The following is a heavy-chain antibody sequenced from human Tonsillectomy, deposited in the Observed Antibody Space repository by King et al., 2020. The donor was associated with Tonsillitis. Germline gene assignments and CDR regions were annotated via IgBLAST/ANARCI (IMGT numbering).Heavy chain of an antibody. CDR1: GYNFATEW. CDR3: ARLGGDPPGYFAL. CDR2: FYPYDSDA. V-gene: IGHV5-51*01. D-gene: IGHD6-25*01. Sequence: VQLVQSGAEVREPGQSLKISCKASGYNFATEWIAWVRQVPGKGLDFMGIFYPYDSDAKYSPSFRGQVTFSADKSITTAYLQLRGLKASDTAIYYCARLGGDPPGYFALWGRGTLVTVSS. J-gene: IGHJ2*01.